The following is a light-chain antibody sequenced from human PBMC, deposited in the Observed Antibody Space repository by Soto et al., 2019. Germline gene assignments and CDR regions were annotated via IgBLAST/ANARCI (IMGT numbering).Light chain of an antibody. J-gene: IGKJ1*01. V-gene: IGKV3-15*01. CDR3: QQYNNWPPWP. Sequence: EIVMTQSPATLSVSPGERATLSCRASQSVSTNLAWYQQKPGQAPRLLFYGASTRATGIPARFSGSGSGTEFSLTISSLQSEDFAVYYCQQYNNWPPWPFGQGTKVEIK. CDR2: GAS. CDR1: QSVSTN.